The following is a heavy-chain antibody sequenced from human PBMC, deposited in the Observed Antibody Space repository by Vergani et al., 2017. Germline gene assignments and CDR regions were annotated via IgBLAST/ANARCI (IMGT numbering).Heavy chain of an antibody. Sequence: EVQLLESGGSVKQPGGSVRLSCAASGFTFSTYAMHWVRQAPGKGLEWVSALTGGGGSTYYAHSFKVRFIISRDNSRDTLYLQMNSLRPEDTATYYCVKDAGSYENFFDSWGQGTLVTVSS. CDR3: VKDAGSYENFFDS. CDR2: LTGGGGST. V-gene: IGHV3-23*01. CDR1: GFTFSTYA. J-gene: IGHJ4*02. D-gene: IGHD1-26*01.